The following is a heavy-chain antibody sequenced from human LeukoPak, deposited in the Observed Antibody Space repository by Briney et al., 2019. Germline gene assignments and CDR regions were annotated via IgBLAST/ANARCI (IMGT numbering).Heavy chain of an antibody. J-gene: IGHJ4*02. V-gene: IGHV3-74*01. D-gene: IGHD3-22*01. CDR1: GFTFSNNW. CDR2: INSDGRTT. CDR3: AMIKEG. Sequence: PGGSLRLSCAASGFTFSNNWMHWVRQAPGKGLVWVSRINSDGRTTTYADAVKGRFRISMENAKNTLYLQMNSLRAEDTAVYYCAMIKEGWGQGTLVTVSS.